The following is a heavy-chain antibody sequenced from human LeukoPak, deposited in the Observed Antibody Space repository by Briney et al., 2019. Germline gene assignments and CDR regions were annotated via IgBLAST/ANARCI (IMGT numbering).Heavy chain of an antibody. V-gene: IGHV4-59*01. CDR2: IYYSGST. CDR3: ARETVVYGGYVY. D-gene: IGHD5-12*01. J-gene: IGHJ4*02. Sequence: PSETLSLTCTDSGGSLSSYYWSWIRHPPGKGLEWIGYIYYSGSTNYTPSLKSRVTISVDTSKNQFSLKLSSVTAADTAVYYCARETVVYGGYVYWGQGTLVTVSS. CDR1: GGSLSSYY.